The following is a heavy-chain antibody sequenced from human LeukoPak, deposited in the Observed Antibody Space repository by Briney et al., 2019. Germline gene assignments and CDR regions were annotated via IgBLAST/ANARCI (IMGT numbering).Heavy chain of an antibody. V-gene: IGHV3-64*02. J-gene: IGHJ6*02. CDR1: GFTFTAHA. Sequence: GGSLRLSCTASGFTFTAHAMHWVRQAPGKGLEYVSTISTNGDTTYYADSVKGRFTISRDNSKNTLYLQMGSLRAEDMAVYYCARGRGVSSYDAMDVWGRGTTVTVSS. CDR2: ISTNGDTT. D-gene: IGHD2-15*01. CDR3: ARGRGVSSYDAMDV.